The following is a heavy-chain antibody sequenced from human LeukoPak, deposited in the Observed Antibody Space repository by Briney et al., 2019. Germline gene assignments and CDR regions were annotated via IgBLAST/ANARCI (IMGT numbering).Heavy chain of an antibody. CDR3: ARGGFTGTSCPYFDY. J-gene: IGHJ4*02. CDR1: GFTFSNYW. D-gene: IGHD2-2*01. Sequence: GGSLRLSCAASGFTFSNYWMHWVRQAPGKGLVWVSRISSDESSTTYADSVKGRFTISRDNAKNTLYLKMNTLRAEDTAIYFCARGGFTGTSCPYFDYWGRGTLVTVSS. V-gene: IGHV3-74*01. CDR2: ISSDESST.